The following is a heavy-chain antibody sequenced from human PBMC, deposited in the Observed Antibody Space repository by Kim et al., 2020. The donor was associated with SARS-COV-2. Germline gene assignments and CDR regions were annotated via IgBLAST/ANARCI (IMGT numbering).Heavy chain of an antibody. Sequence: ASVKVSCKASGYTFTSYAMNWVRQAPGQGLEWMGWINTNTGNPTYAQGFTGRFVFSLDTSVSTAYLQISILKAEDTAVYYCARGPFDTIFGVVISLDAFDVWGQGTMVTVSS. J-gene: IGHJ3*01. CDR1: GYTFTSYA. V-gene: IGHV7-4-1*02. D-gene: IGHD3-3*01. CDR2: INTNTGNP. CDR3: ARGPFDTIFGVVISLDAFDV.